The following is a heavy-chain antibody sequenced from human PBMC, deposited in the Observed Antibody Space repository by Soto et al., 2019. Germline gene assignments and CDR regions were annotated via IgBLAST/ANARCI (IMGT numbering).Heavy chain of an antibody. CDR3: ATSVAAWKSFFDH. CDR2: IYYSGST. V-gene: IGHV4-31*03. D-gene: IGHD3-16*02. J-gene: IGHJ4*02. Sequence: SETLSLTCNVSGGSISSGGYYWSWIRQHPGKGLEWIGYIYYSGSTYYNPSLKSRVTISVDTSKNQFSLRLSSVTAADTAVYYCATSVAAWKSFFDHWGQGTLVAVSS. CDR1: GGSISSGGYY.